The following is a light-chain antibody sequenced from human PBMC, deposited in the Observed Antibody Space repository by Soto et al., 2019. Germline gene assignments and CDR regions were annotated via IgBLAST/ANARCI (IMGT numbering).Light chain of an antibody. CDR2: GAS. J-gene: IGKJ1*01. CDR3: QQSLNPKT. CDR1: QSVDIN. V-gene: IGKV3-15*01. Sequence: EIVLTQSPGTLSVSPGDRVTLSCRASQSVDINLAWYQQRAGQAPRLLVYGASTKATDMPGRFSGRGSGTDFTLTISRLEPEDFAVYYCQQSLNPKTFGQGTKVDIK.